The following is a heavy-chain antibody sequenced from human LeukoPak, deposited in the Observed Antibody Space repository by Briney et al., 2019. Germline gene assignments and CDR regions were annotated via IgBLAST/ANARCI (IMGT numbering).Heavy chain of an antibody. D-gene: IGHD2-15*01. V-gene: IGHV5-51*01. Sequence: GESLKISCQGSGYSFTSYWIGWVRQMPGKGLEWMGIIYPGDSDTRYSPSFQGQVTISADKSISTAYLQWSSLKASDTAMYYCARIGYCSGGDCYTFDHWGQGTLVTVSS. CDR2: IYPGDSDT. CDR1: GYSFTSYW. CDR3: ARIGYCSGGDCYTFDH. J-gene: IGHJ4*02.